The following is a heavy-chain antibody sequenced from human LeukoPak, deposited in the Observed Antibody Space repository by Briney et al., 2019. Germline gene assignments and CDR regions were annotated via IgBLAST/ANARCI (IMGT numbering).Heavy chain of an antibody. V-gene: IGHV4-59*08. D-gene: IGHD2-15*01. CDR3: ARHHDGGPKLRLDF. Sequence: PSETLSLTCCVSAPSVSNHHWSWLPQSPGKGLEWIGFFHSSRRTNYIPSLNSRVTTSIDTSMNQLSLTLVSVTAADTAVYFCARHHDGGPKLRLDFSGLGVLVTVSS. J-gene: IGHJ4*02. CDR1: APSVSNHH. CDR2: FHSSRRT.